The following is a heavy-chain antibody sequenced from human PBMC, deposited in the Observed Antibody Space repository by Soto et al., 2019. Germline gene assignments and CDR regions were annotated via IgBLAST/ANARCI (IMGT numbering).Heavy chain of an antibody. CDR3: ARDGGLGDGYTSVDV. D-gene: IGHD5-12*01. Sequence: QVQLVQSGAEVKKPGASVKVSCKASGYTFTSYDINWVRQATGQGLEWMGWMNPNSGNTGYAQKCRGSENMTMNTAQGTDYRELSSLRSEDTAVYYCARDGGLGDGYTSVDVWGQGTTVTVSS. V-gene: IGHV1-8*01. CDR2: MNPNSGNT. J-gene: IGHJ6*02. CDR1: GYTFTSYD.